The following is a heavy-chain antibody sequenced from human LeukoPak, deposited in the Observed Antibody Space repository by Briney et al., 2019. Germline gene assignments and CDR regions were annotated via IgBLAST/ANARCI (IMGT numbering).Heavy chain of an antibody. CDR3: ARAYRKYCTNGVCYIDY. CDR1: GFTFSSYS. D-gene: IGHD2-8*01. CDR2: ISSSSSYI. J-gene: IGHJ4*02. V-gene: IGHV3-21*01. Sequence: GGSLRLSCAASGFTFSSYSMNWVRQAPGKGLEWVSSISSSSSYIYYADSVKGRFTISRDNAKNSLYLQMNSLRAEDTAVYYCARAYRKYCTNGVCYIDYWGQGTLVTVSS.